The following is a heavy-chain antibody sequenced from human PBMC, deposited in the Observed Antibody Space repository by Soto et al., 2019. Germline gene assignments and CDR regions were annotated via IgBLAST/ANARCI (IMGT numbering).Heavy chain of an antibody. CDR1: GFNVSSNY. CDR3: ASRKEYSRGDDY. Sequence: GGSLRLSCTAAGFNVSSNYLSWVRQAPGKGLEWVSLIYSGGSTYYADSVKGRFTISRDNSKNTLYLQMNSLRAEDTAVYYCASRKEYSRGDDYWGQGTLVTVSS. J-gene: IGHJ4*02. D-gene: IGHD6-6*01. CDR2: IYSGGST. V-gene: IGHV3-66*01.